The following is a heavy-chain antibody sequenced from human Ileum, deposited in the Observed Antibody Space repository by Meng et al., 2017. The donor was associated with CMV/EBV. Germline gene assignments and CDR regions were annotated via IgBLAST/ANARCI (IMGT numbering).Heavy chain of an antibody. CDR1: GYTFTGYY. D-gene: IGHD1-26*01. Sequence: CKASGYTFTGYYMHWVRQAPGQGLEWMGWINPTSGGTNYAQKFQGRVTMTRDTSISTAYMELSRLRSDDTAVYYCARRMIVGATLDYWGQGTLVTVSS. CDR3: ARRMIVGATLDY. V-gene: IGHV1-2*02. J-gene: IGHJ4*02. CDR2: INPTSGGT.